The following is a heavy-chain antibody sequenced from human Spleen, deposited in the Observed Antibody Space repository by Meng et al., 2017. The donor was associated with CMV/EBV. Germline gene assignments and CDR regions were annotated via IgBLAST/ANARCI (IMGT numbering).Heavy chain of an antibody. CDR3: ARDWSGSDDY. CDR2: ISSSSSYI. V-gene: IGHV3-21*01. D-gene: IGHD1-26*01. J-gene: IGHJ4*02. Sequence: GESLKISCAASGFTFSSYSMNWVRQAPGKGLEWVSSISSSSSYIYYADSVKGRFTISRDNAKNTLYLQMNSLRAEDTAVYYCARDWSGSDDYWGQGTLVTVSS. CDR1: GFTFSSYS.